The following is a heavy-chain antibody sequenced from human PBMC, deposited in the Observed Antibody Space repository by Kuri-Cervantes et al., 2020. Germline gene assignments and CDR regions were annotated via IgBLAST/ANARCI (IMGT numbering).Heavy chain of an antibody. CDR1: GYTFTSYD. CDR2: MNPNSGNT. D-gene: IGHD3-16*01. J-gene: IGHJ3*02. Sequence: ASVKVSCKASGYTFTSYDINWVRQATGQGLEWMGWMNPNSGNTGYAQKFQGRVTMTRNTSISTAYMELSSLRSEDTAVYYCARGSPGLGGDAFDIWGQGTMVTDSS. CDR3: ARGSPGLGGDAFDI. V-gene: IGHV1-8*01.